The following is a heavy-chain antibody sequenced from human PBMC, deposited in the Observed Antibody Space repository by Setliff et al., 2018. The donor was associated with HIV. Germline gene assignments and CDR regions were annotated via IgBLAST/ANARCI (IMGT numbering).Heavy chain of an antibody. D-gene: IGHD3-3*01. J-gene: IGHJ4*02. CDR2: ITHSGRT. V-gene: IGHV4-34*01. Sequence: ASETLSLTCAVYDGSFSGYYWIWIRQPPGKGLEWIGEITHSGRTNYNPSLKSRVTISIDTSKHQFSLKLTSVTAADTALYYCARDVMEYFGNYFDYWGQGALVTVSS. CDR1: DGSFSGYY. CDR3: ARDVMEYFGNYFDY.